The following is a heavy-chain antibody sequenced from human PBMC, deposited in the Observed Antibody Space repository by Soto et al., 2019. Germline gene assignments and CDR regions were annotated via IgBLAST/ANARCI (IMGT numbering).Heavy chain of an antibody. V-gene: IGHV5-51*01. CDR1: GYSFTSYW. J-gene: IGHJ6*02. CDR2: IYPGDSDT. CDR3: ARLIYYDSSGYYYYYYGMDV. D-gene: IGHD3-22*01. Sequence: PGESLKICCKGSGYSFTSYWIGWVRQMPGKGLEWMGIIYPGDSDTRYSPSFQGQVTISADKSISTAYLQWSSLKASDTAVYYCARLIYYDSSGYYYYYYGMDVWGQGTTVTVSS.